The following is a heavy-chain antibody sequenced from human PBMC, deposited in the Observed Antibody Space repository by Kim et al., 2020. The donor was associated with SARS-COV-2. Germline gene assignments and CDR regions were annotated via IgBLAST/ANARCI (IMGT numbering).Heavy chain of an antibody. CDR3: VGYCGSDCHSECLHH. V-gene: IGHV1-18*01. D-gene: IGHD2-21*02. J-gene: IGHJ1*01. CDR1: GYTFTCYD. Sequence: ASVKVSCKTSGYTFTCYDISWARQAPGQGLEWMGWISVNNGNTDYARNLQGRVTMTTDTSTSTAYMELRSLRSDDTAVYYCVGYCGSDCHSECLHHWGQGTLVTVSS. CDR2: ISVNNGNT.